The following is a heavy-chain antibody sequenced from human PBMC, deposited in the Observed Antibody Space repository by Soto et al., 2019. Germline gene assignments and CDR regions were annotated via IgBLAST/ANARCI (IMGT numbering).Heavy chain of an antibody. D-gene: IGHD5-18*01. CDR2: ISYDGSNK. Sequence: QVQLVESGGGVVQPGRSLRLSCAASGFTFSSYAMHWVRQAPGKGLEWVAVISYDGSNKYYADSVKGRFTISRDNSKNTLYLQMKSLRAENTAVYYCARDRSLGELWLQPDYWGQGTLVTVSS. CDR1: GFTFSSYA. J-gene: IGHJ4*02. V-gene: IGHV3-30-3*01. CDR3: ARDRSLGELWLQPDY.